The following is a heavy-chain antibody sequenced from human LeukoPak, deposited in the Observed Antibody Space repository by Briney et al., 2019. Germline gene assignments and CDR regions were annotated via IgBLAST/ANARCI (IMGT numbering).Heavy chain of an antibody. J-gene: IGHJ5*02. CDR1: GFTFSSYV. CDR3: ARGADTGYSSDS. V-gene: IGHV3-74*01. Sequence: PGGSLRLSCAASGFTFSSYVMHWVRQAPGKGLVWVSRINSDARSTSYADSVKGRFTISRDNAKNTLYLQMNSLRAEDTAVYYCARGADTGYSSDSWGQGTLVTVSS. D-gene: IGHD6-19*01. CDR2: INSDARST.